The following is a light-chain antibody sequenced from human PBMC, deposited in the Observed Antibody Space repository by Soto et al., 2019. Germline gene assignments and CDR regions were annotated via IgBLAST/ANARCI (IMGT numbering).Light chain of an antibody. J-gene: IGKJ1*01. CDR2: GAA. Sequence: ERVLMQSLGTLSLSPGERATLSCRASQSVSSNYLAWSQQKPGQAPGLLSYGAASRATGIPDRFSGSGSGTDFTLTISRLEPEDFAVYYCQQYGGPPRTFGQETKVDIQ. CDR3: QQYGGPPRT. V-gene: IGKV3-20*01. CDR1: QSVSSNY.